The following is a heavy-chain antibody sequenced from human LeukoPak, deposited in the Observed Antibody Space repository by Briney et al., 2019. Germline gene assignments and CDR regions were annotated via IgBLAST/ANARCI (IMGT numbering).Heavy chain of an antibody. CDR2: ISHSGST. Sequence: PSQTLSLTCVVSGDAISSGVYSWAWLRQPPGQGLEWIGYISHSGSTYHNPSLESRVVISVDRSKNQISLNLTSVTAADTAVYFCARDRGRNLGFDSWGQGILVTVSS. CDR3: ARDRGRNLGFDS. CDR1: GDAISSGVYS. J-gene: IGHJ5*01. V-gene: IGHV4-30-2*01. D-gene: IGHD3-10*01.